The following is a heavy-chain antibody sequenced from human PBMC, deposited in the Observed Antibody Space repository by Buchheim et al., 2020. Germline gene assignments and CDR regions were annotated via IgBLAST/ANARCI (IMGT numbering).Heavy chain of an antibody. CDR1: GYTFTGYY. Sequence: QVQLVQSGAEVKKPGASVKVSCKASGYTFTGYYMHWVRQAPGQGLEWMGWINPNSGGTKYAQKFQGRVTMTRDTSISTAYMELSRVTSDDTAVYYCAVSGFWSGFGYDYWGQGTL. CDR3: AVSGFWSGFGYDY. J-gene: IGHJ4*02. D-gene: IGHD3-3*01. CDR2: INPNSGGT. V-gene: IGHV1-2*02.